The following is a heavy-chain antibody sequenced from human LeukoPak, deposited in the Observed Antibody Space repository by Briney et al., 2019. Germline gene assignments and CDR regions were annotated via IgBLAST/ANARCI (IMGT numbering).Heavy chain of an antibody. Sequence: GGSLRLSCAASGFTFSSYAMSWVRQAPGKGLEWVSVIYSGGSTYYADSVKGRFTISRDNSKNTLYLQMNSLRAEDTAVYYCARAGGYLFDYWGQGTLVTVSS. D-gene: IGHD3-22*01. CDR1: GFTFSSYA. CDR3: ARAGGYLFDY. CDR2: IYSGGST. V-gene: IGHV3-66*01. J-gene: IGHJ4*02.